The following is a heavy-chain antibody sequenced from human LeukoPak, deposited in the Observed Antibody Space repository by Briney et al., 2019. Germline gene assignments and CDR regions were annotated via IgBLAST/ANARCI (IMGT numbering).Heavy chain of an antibody. Sequence: GGSLRLSCAASGFTFSSYEMNWVRQAPGKGLEWVSYISSSGSTIYYADSVKGRFTISRDNAKNSLYLQMNSLRAEDTALYYCARVSSSWYFVDYWGQGTLVTVSS. CDR1: GFTFSSYE. D-gene: IGHD6-13*01. J-gene: IGHJ4*02. V-gene: IGHV3-48*03. CDR2: ISSSGSTI. CDR3: ARVSSSWYFVDY.